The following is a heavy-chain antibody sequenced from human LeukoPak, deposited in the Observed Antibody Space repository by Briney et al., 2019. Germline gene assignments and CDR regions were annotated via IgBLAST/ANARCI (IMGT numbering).Heavy chain of an antibody. CDR1: GGSFSGYY. CDR2: MSYSGRT. D-gene: IGHD4-17*01. Sequence: PSETLSLTCAVYGGSFSGYYWSWIRQPPGKGLEWIGSMSYSGRTYYNPSLKTRVTVSLDTSKNQFSLNLISVTAADTAVYYCARSPQGTATTANWLDPWGQGTLVTVSS. CDR3: ARSPQGTATTANWLDP. J-gene: IGHJ5*02. V-gene: IGHV4-34*01.